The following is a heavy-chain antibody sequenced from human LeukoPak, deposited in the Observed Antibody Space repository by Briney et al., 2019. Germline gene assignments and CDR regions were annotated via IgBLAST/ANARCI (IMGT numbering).Heavy chain of an antibody. CDR2: IYSGGST. V-gene: IGHV3-53*05. CDR1: GFTVSSNY. D-gene: IGHD1-1*01. J-gene: IGHJ3*02. CDR3: ARSSLERHNAFDI. Sequence: GGSLRLSCAASGFTVSSNYMSWVCQAPGKGLEWVSVIYSGGSTYYADSVKGRFTISRDNSKNTLYLQMNSLRTEDTAVYYCARSSLERHNAFDIWGQGTMVTVSS.